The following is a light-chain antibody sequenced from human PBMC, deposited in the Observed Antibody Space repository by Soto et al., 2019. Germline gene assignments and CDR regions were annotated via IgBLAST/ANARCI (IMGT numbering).Light chain of an antibody. J-gene: IGLJ2*01. Sequence: SYELTQPSSVSVSLGQTARITCSGDVLAKKYARWFQQKPGQAPVLVIYKDSERPSGIPERFSGSSSGTTVTLTISGAQVEDEADYYCYSAADNNLVVFGGGTKLTVL. CDR2: KDS. CDR3: YSAADNNLVV. V-gene: IGLV3-27*01. CDR1: VLAKKY.